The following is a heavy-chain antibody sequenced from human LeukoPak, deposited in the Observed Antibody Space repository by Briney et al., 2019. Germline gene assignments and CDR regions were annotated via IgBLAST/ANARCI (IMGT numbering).Heavy chain of an antibody. Sequence: ASVKVSCKASRYTFISCDINWVRQAPGQGLEWMGWMNPNSGNTGYGQSFQGRITMTRDISIGTAYMELSNLTSEDTAIYYCARGSSGRRDNWGQGTLVTVSA. D-gene: IGHD6-19*01. V-gene: IGHV1-8*01. CDR2: MNPNSGNT. CDR3: ARGSSGRRDN. CDR1: RYTFISCD. J-gene: IGHJ4*02.